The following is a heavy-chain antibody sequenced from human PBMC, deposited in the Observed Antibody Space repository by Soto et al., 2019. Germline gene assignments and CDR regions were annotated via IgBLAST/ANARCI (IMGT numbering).Heavy chain of an antibody. CDR3: AREWDGDGYNSGWFDP. J-gene: IGHJ5*02. CDR1: GFTFSNHS. D-gene: IGHD5-12*01. CDR2: ISSSSRTI. Sequence: GGSLRLSCAASGFTFSNHSMNWVRQAPGKGLEWVSYISSSSRTIYCADSVKGRFTISRDNAKNSLYLQMNSLRAEDTAVYYCAREWDGDGYNSGWFDPWGQGTLVTVSS. V-gene: IGHV3-48*01.